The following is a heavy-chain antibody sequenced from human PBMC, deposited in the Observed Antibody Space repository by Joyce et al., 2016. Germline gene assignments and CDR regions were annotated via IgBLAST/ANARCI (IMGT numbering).Heavy chain of an antibody. Sequence: EVQLVESGGGLVQPGGSLRLSCAASGFTFSSYSMNWVRQAPGKGLEWVSYISSSSSTRDYADSVKGRFTISRDNAKNSLYLQMNSLRAEDTAVYYCAKADYGDKIDAFDIWGQGTMVTVSS. J-gene: IGHJ3*02. CDR3: AKADYGDKIDAFDI. CDR1: GFTFSSYS. CDR2: ISSSSSTR. V-gene: IGHV3-48*01. D-gene: IGHD4-17*01.